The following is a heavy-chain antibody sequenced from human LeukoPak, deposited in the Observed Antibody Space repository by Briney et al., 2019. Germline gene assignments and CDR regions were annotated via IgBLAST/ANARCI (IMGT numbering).Heavy chain of an antibody. Sequence: GGSLRLSCAASGFTFNRYWMSWVRQAPGKGLEWVANIKQDGSEKYYVDSVKGRFTISRDNAKNSPYLQMNSLRAEDTAVYYCARVEASGYDYGASDYWGQGTLVTVSS. CDR2: IKQDGSEK. CDR3: ARVEASGYDYGASDY. J-gene: IGHJ4*02. V-gene: IGHV3-7*01. CDR1: GFTFNRYW. D-gene: IGHD5-12*01.